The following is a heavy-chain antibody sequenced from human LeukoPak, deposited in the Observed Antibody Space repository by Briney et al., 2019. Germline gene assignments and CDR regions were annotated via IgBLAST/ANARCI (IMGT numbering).Heavy chain of an antibody. CDR2: IFSDRSDK. CDR1: GFTFSRYA. V-gene: IGHV3-30*04. J-gene: IGHJ4*02. D-gene: IGHD1-26*01. CDR3: ARDNADRNMGNAFDY. Sequence: GGSLRLSCVASGFTFSRYAMHWVRQAPGKGLEWVSDIFSDRSDKFYADSVRGQFTISRDDSKNTLYLQISSLRVEDTALYYCARDNADRNMGNAFDYWGQGTLVTVSS.